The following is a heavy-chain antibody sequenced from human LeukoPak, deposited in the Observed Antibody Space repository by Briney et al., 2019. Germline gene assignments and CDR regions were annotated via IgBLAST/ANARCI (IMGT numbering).Heavy chain of an antibody. CDR3: ARLGGWAVRD. V-gene: IGHV4-59*08. J-gene: IGHJ4*02. CDR2: IYYSGST. CDR1: GGSISSYY. D-gene: IGHD3-10*01. Sequence: PSETLSLTCTVSGGSISSYYWSWIRQPPGKGLEWIGYIYYSGSTNYNPSLKSRVNMSVDTSKNQFSLKLSSVTAADTAVYYCARLGGWAVRDWGQGTLVTVSS.